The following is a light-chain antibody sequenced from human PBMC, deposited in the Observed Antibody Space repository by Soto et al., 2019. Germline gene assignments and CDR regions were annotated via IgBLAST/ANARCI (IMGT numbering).Light chain of an antibody. CDR2: DAS. CDR1: QSVSSY. Sequence: EIVLTQSPATLSLSPGERATLSCRASQSVSSYLAWYQQKPGQAPRLLIYDASNRATGIPARFRGSASGTEFTLTITSLQSEDFAVYYCQHYANWPLTFGGGTRVESK. J-gene: IGKJ4*01. CDR3: QHYANWPLT. V-gene: IGKV3-11*01.